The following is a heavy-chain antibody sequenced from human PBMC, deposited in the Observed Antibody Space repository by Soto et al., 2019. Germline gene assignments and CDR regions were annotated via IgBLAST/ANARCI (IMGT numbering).Heavy chain of an antibody. J-gene: IGHJ4*02. Sequence: SETLSLTCAVSGGSISSSNWWSWVRQPPGKGLEWIGEIYHSGSTNYNPSLKSRVTISVDKSKNQFSLKLSSVTAADTAVYYCARVWQYQLLSFFDYWGQGTLVTVSS. CDR3: ARVWQYQLLSFFDY. D-gene: IGHD2-2*01. CDR2: IYHSGST. V-gene: IGHV4-4*02. CDR1: GGSISSSNW.